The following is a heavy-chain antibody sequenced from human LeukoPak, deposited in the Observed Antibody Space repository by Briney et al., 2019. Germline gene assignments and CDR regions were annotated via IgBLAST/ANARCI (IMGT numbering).Heavy chain of an antibody. CDR1: RFTFSSYW. CDR3: ARAQRITMVRGVNYYGMDV. J-gene: IGHJ6*04. D-gene: IGHD3-10*01. CDR2: IKQDGSEK. V-gene: IGHV3-7*03. Sequence: GGSLRLSCAASRFTFSSYWMSWVRQAPGKGLEWVANIKQDGSEKYYVDSVKGRFTISRDNAKNSLYLQMNSLRAEDTAVYYCARAQRITMVRGVNYYGMDVWGKGTTVTASS.